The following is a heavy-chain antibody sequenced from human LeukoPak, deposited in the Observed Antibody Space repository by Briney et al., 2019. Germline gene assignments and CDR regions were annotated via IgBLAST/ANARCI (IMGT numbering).Heavy chain of an antibody. V-gene: IGHV1-46*01. Sequence: ASVKVSCKASGYIFTGYYMHWVRQAPGQGLEWMGRINPNSGSTSYAQKFQGRVTMTRDMSTSTVYMELSSLRSEDTAVYHCARTGCSGGSWHPNGVVVCGDYMDVWGKGTTVTVSS. CDR3: ARTGCSGGSWHPNGVVVCGDYMDV. CDR2: INPNSGST. CDR1: GYIFTGYY. J-gene: IGHJ6*03. D-gene: IGHD2-15*01.